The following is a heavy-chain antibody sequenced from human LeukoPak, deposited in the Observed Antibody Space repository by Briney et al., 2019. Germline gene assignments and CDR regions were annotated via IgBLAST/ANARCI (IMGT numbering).Heavy chain of an antibody. Sequence: LPGRSVRLSCAASGFTFDDYAMHWVRQAPGKGLEWVSGISWNSGSIGYADSVKGRFTISRDNAKNSLYLQMNSLRAEDMALYYCAKDIGRDFWSGYYNRDPGGVFDYWGQGTLVTVSS. D-gene: IGHD3-3*01. CDR3: AKDIGRDFWSGYYNRDPGGVFDY. J-gene: IGHJ4*02. CDR2: ISWNSGSI. V-gene: IGHV3-9*03. CDR1: GFTFDDYA.